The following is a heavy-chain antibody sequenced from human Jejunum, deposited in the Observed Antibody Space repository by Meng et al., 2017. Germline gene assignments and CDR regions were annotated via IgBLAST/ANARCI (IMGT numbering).Heavy chain of an antibody. Sequence: EVQLVGSGGCLVPPGGSLPLSCSASGFTVSTYAMHWVRQAPGKGLVWVSQIKPDGRTTAYADSVKGRFTISRDDAKNTVYLEMNSLRAEDASVYYCARDWDWVVWDYWGQGTLVTVSS. CDR2: IKPDGRTT. J-gene: IGHJ4*02. V-gene: IGHV3-74*01. CDR1: GFTVSTYA. D-gene: IGHD3/OR15-3a*01. CDR3: ARDWDWVVWDY.